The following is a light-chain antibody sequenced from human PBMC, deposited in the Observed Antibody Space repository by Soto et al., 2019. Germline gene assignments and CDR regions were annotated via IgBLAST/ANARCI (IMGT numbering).Light chain of an antibody. Sequence: DIHLTHSLSTLPASLENKSTIIGRASQIISGWLAWYQQTPGKAPKLLIYKASSLQSGVPSRFSGSGSGTEFTLTISSLQPDDFATYYCQQYNSYSRTFGQGTTVEI. CDR1: QIISGW. J-gene: IGKJ1*01. V-gene: IGKV1-5*03. CDR2: KAS. CDR3: QQYNSYSRT.